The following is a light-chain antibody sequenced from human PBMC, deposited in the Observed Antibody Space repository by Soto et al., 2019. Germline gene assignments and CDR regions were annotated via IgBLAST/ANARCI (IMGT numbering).Light chain of an antibody. V-gene: IGKV3-15*01. CDR1: QSISSN. J-gene: IGKJ1*01. Sequence: EIVMTQSPVTLTVSPGERATLYCRASQSISSNLAWHQQKPGQAPRLLIYGASTRATGIPDRFSGSGSGTEFTLTISSLQSEDLAVYYCQQFNNWPWTFGQGTKVEI. CDR3: QQFNNWPWT. CDR2: GAS.